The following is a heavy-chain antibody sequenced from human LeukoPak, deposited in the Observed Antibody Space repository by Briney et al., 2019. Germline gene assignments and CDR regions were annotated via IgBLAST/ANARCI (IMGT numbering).Heavy chain of an antibody. CDR3: ARSYVFHAFDI. Sequence: SGTLSLTCAVYGGSFSGYYWCWIRQPPGKGLEWVGEINHSGSTNYNPSLKSRVTISVDTSKNQFSLKLSSVTAAHPAVYYCARSYVFHAFDIWGQATMVTVSS. V-gene: IGHV4-34*01. J-gene: IGHJ3*02. CDR1: GGSFSGYY. D-gene: IGHD3-16*01. CDR2: INHSGST.